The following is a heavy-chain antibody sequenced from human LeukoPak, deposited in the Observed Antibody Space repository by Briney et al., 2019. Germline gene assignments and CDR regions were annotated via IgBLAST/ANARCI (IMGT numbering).Heavy chain of an antibody. D-gene: IGHD2-8*01. CDR3: AKDAKSCANGVCYPGMDF. CDR2: LQYDGANK. Sequence: GGSLRLSCAASGSTFSRYAMHWVRQAPGKGLGWVTFLQYDGANKYYADSVRGRFTISRDNSKNTVYLQMSSLRPEDTAVYYCAKDAKSCANGVCYPGMDFWGQGTLVTVSS. CDR1: GSTFSRYA. J-gene: IGHJ4*02. V-gene: IGHV3-30*02.